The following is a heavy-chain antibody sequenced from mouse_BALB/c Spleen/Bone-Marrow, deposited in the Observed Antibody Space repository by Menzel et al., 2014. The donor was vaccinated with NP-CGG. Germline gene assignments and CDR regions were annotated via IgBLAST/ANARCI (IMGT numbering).Heavy chain of an antibody. CDR2: ISSGGSYT. CDR3: ARQDYDWFAY. J-gene: IGHJ3*01. Sequence: EVQGVESGGDLVKPGGSLKLSCAASGFTFSSYGMSWVRQTPDKRLEWAATISSGGSYTYYPDSVKGRFTISRDNAKNTLYLQMSSLKSEDTAMYYCARQDYDWFAYWGQGTLVTVST. CDR1: GFTFSSYG. D-gene: IGHD2-4*01. V-gene: IGHV5-6*01.